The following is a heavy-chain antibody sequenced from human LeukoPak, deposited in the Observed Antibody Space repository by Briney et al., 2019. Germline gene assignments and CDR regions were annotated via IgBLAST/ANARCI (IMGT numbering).Heavy chain of an antibody. CDR3: AKRYCTTTGCSRDIDY. V-gene: IGHV3-23*01. D-gene: IGHD2-8*01. J-gene: IGHJ4*02. Sequence: PGGALSLSCAGSGFTCSSLAMTRLPPAQGKGLEWVSTIGSDHSTYYADSVKGRFTISRDNSKSILYLQMNSLRADDTAVYFCAKRYCTTTGCSRDIDYWGQGTLVTVSS. CDR1: GFTCSSLA. CDR2: IGSDHST.